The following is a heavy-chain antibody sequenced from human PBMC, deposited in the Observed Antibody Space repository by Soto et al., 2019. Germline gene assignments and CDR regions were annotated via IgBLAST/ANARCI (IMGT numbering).Heavy chain of an antibody. J-gene: IGHJ5*02. Sequence: QVKLVESGGGVVQAGRSLRLSCAASGFNFRSYAIHWVRQSPDKGLEWVAVISYDGSLEYYGDSVKGRFTISIDNSKNTLYLQMSGLRGEDTAVYYCARAAYASSWNWFDPWGQGNLVTVSS. CDR2: ISYDGSLE. CDR1: GFNFRSYA. D-gene: IGHD6-13*01. CDR3: ARAAYASSWNWFDP. V-gene: IGHV3-30*04.